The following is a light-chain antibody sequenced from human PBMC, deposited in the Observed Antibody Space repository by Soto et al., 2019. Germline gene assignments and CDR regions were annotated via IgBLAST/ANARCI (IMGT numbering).Light chain of an antibody. CDR3: SSFAGNYWV. CDR1: SSDVGAYSH. CDR2: EVS. V-gene: IGLV2-8*01. J-gene: IGLJ3*02. Sequence: QSVLTQPPSASGSPGQSVTISCTGTSSDVGAYSHVCWYQQHPGKVPKLIIYEVSERPSGVPDRFSGSKSGNTASLTVSGLQAEEEADYYCSSFAGNYWVFGGGTKLTVL.